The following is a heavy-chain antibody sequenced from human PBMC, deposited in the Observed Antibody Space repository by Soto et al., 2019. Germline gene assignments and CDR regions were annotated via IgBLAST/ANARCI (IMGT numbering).Heavy chain of an antibody. CDR2: IGTAGDT. V-gene: IGHV3-13*01. D-gene: IGHD6-13*01. Sequence: PGGSLRLSCAASGITFRNYAMSWVRQAPGKGLEWVSSIGTAGDTYYAVSVKGRFTISRDNAKNSLSLQMNSLRAGDMAVYFCAKSQEIGTHFFDSWGQGTQVTVSS. CDR3: AKSQEIGTHFFDS. J-gene: IGHJ4*02. CDR1: GITFRNYA.